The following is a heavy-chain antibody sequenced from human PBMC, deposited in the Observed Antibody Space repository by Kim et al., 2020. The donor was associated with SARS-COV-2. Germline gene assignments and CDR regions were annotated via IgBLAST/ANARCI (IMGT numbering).Heavy chain of an antibody. CDR1: GGSFSGYY. Sequence: SETLSLTCAVYGGSFSGYYWSWIRQPPGKGLEWIGEINHSGSTNNNPSLKSRVTISVDTSKNQFSLKLSSVTAADTAVYYCARGTRQWLSRHYYYYMDVWGKGTTVTVSS. D-gene: IGHD6-19*01. J-gene: IGHJ6*03. CDR3: ARGTRQWLSRHYYYYMDV. V-gene: IGHV4-34*01. CDR2: INHSGST.